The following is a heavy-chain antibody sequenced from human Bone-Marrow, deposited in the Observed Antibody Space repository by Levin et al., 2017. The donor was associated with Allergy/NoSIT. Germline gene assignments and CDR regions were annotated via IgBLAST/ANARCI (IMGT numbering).Heavy chain of an antibody. J-gene: IGHJ4*02. D-gene: IGHD3-10*01. CDR2: FYSGGST. V-gene: IGHV3-66*01. CDR3: ASSPYYSSGPDY. Sequence: GESLKISCAASGFTVNSNYMFWVRQAPGRGLEWVSVFYSGGSTYYAGSVKGRFTISRDDSKNTLYLQMNSLTAEDTAVYYCASSPYYSSGPDYWGQGTLVTVSS. CDR1: GFTVNSNY.